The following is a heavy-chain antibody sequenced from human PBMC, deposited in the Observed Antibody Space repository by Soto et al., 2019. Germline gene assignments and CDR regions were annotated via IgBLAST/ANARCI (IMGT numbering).Heavy chain of an antibody. J-gene: IGHJ6*02. CDR2: VSGYNGNT. CDR1: GYIFTNYD. Sequence: QVQLVQSETEVKKPGASVKVSCKASGYIFTNYDITWVRQAPGQGLEWMGWVSGYNGNTKYAQKFQDRVTMTTDTSTSTVYMELRSLRSDDTAVYYCARFGSAPYYYYGVDVGGQGTTVFVSS. V-gene: IGHV1-18*01. CDR3: ARFGSAPYYYYGVDV. D-gene: IGHD3-10*01.